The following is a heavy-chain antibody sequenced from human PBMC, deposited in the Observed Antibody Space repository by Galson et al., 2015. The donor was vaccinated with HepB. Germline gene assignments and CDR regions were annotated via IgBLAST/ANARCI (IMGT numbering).Heavy chain of an antibody. CDR3: AKDKEPSSYYFDY. CDR2: ISYDGSNK. CDR1: GFTFSSYG. V-gene: IGHV3-30*18. J-gene: IGHJ4*02. Sequence: SLRLSCAASGFTFSSYGMHWVRQAPGKGLEWVAVISYDGSNKYYADSVKGRFTISRDNSKNTLYLQMNSLRVEDTAVYYCAKDKEPSSYYFDYWGQGTLVTVSS. D-gene: IGHD1-26*01.